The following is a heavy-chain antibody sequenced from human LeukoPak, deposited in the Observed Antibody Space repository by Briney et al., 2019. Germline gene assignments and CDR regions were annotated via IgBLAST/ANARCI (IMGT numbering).Heavy chain of an antibody. CDR3: TKDPPFTGGVYSAY. CDR1: GSTFNYAW. Sequence: PGGSLRLSCAASGSTFNYAWMSWVRQVPGKGLEWVGQTVSEIDGGTTDYATPVKGRFTISRDDSKNTLYLQMSSLKTEDTAVYYCTKDPPFTGGVYSAYWGQGTLVTVSS. J-gene: IGHJ4*02. CDR2: TVSEIDGGTT. V-gene: IGHV3-15*04. D-gene: IGHD7-27*01.